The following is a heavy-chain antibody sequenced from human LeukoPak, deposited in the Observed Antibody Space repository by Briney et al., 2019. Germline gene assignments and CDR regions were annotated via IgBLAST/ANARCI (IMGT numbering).Heavy chain of an antibody. CDR2: INWKGDDT. CDR1: GFTFDDYA. J-gene: IGHJ4*02. D-gene: IGHD2-2*01. Sequence: GGSLRLSCVASGFTFDDYAMSWVRQVPGKGLEWVSGINWKGDDTGYADSVKGRFTIPRDNAKNSLYLQMNSLRAEDTAFYYCARDAGRYCISTSCSNNWGQGTLVTVSS. CDR3: ARDAGRYCISTSCSNN. V-gene: IGHV3-20*04.